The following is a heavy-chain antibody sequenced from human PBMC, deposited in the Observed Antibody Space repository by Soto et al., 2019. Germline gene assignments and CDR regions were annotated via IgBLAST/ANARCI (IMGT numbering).Heavy chain of an antibody. CDR1: GYSFTDYK. Sequence: ASVKVSCKTSGYSFTDYKLHWVRQAPGQGLEWMGWVDPNGGSSNSAQKSQGSVTMTWDTSITTAYLDLTRLTTNDTATYFCATWVDYGDFEGFDFWG. J-gene: IGHJ4*01. CDR2: VDPNGGSS. D-gene: IGHD4-17*01. V-gene: IGHV1-2*04. CDR3: ATWVDYGDFEGFDF.